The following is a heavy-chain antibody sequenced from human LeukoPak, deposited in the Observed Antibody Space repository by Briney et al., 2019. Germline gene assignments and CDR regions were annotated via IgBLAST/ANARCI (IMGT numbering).Heavy chain of an antibody. V-gene: IGHV1-2*02. CDR1: RYTFTGYY. Sequence: ASVKVSCKASRYTFTGYYIHWERQAPGQGLEWMGWINPNSGDTNYAQKFQGRVTMTRDTSISTAYMELSRLRSDDTAVYYCARGGAYYYGSGSYYNPPYFFDYWGQGTLVTVSS. J-gene: IGHJ4*02. CDR3: ARGGAYYYGSGSYYNPPYFFDY. D-gene: IGHD3-10*01. CDR2: INPNSGDT.